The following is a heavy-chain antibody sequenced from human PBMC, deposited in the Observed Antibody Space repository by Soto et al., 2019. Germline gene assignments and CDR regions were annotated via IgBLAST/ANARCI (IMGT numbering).Heavy chain of an antibody. Sequence: GGSLRLSCAASGFTFSSYAMSWVRQAPGKGLEWVSAISGSGGSTYYADSVKGRFTISRDNSKNTLYLQMNSLRAEDTAVYYCARARWGSSWIFDYWGQGTLVTVSS. D-gene: IGHD6-13*01. CDR2: ISGSGGST. V-gene: IGHV3-23*01. J-gene: IGHJ4*02. CDR3: ARARWGSSWIFDY. CDR1: GFTFSSYA.